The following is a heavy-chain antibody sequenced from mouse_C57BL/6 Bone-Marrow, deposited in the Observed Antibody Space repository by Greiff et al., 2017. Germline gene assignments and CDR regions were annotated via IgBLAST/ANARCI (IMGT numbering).Heavy chain of an antibody. J-gene: IGHJ1*03. CDR1: GYTFRDPG. CDR3: ARWSLDYGSVYHLYFHV. CDR2: ISSGSSTI. Sequence: EVKLMESGGGLVKPGGSLKLSCAAPGYTFRDPGMHWVRQAPEKGLEWVAYISSGSSTIYYADTVKGRFTISRDNAKNTLCLQMTRLRSEDTAMYCCARWSLDYGSVYHLYFHVWVTATTVTVS. D-gene: IGHD1-1*01. V-gene: IGHV5-17*01.